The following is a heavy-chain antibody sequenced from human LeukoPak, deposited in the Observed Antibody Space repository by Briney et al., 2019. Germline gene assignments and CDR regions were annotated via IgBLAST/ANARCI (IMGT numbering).Heavy chain of an antibody. CDR1: GFTFSSYS. J-gene: IGHJ6*03. CDR3: ARFIAAPGYYYMDV. D-gene: IGHD6-13*01. Sequence: GGSLRLSCAASGFTFSSYSMNWVRQAPGKGLEWVSYISSSSSTIYYADSVKGRFTISRDNAKNSLYLQMNSLRAEDTAVYYCARFIAAPGYYYMDVWGKGTTVTVSS. V-gene: IGHV3-48*01. CDR2: ISSSSSTI.